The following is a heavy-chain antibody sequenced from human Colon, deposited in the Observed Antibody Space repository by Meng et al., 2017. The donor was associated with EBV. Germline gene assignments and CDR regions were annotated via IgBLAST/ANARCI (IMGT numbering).Heavy chain of an antibody. CDR2: IYHSGST. CDR1: GGSLSSRNW. CDR3: ARVGAYCGGDCYHPR. D-gene: IGHD2-21*02. J-gene: IGHJ4*02. Sequence: QVQLQGSGPGRVNPSGTLSLTCAVSGGSLSSRNWWSWVRQPPGKGLEWIGEIYHSGSTNYNPSLKSRVTISVDESKNQFSLRLSSVTAADTAVYYCARVGAYCGGDCYHPRWGQGTLVTVSS. V-gene: IGHV4-4*02.